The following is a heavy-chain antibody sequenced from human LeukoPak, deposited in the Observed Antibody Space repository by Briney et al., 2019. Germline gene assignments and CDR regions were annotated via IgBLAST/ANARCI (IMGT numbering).Heavy chain of an antibody. CDR1: GFTFSSYA. CDR2: ISGSGGST. Sequence: GGSLRLSCAASGFTFSSYAMSWVRQAPGKGLEWVSAISGSGGSTYYADSVKGRFTISRDDSKNTLYLQMNSLRAEDTAVYYCAKVAHPVLRFLEWSSPPFDYWGQGTLVTVSS. D-gene: IGHD3-3*01. J-gene: IGHJ4*02. V-gene: IGHV3-23*01. CDR3: AKVAHPVLRFLEWSSPPFDY.